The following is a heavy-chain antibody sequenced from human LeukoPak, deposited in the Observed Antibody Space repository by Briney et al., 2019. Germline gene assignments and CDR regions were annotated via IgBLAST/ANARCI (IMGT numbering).Heavy chain of an antibody. CDR3: ARAYDSSGYWPEYFHH. D-gene: IGHD3-22*01. Sequence: GGSLRLSCAASGFTFNIYAMSWVRQAPGKGLEWVSIIYGGGSTYYADSVNGRFTISRHNSQNTLFLQMNSLRTEDTAVYYCARAYDSSGYWPEYFHHWGQGTLVTVSS. CDR2: IYGGGST. J-gene: IGHJ1*01. CDR1: GFTFNIYA. V-gene: IGHV3-53*04.